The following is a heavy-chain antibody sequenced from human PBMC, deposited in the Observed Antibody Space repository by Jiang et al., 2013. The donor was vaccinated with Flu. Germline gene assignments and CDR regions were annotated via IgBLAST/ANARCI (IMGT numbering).Heavy chain of an antibody. CDR2: ISFTENRA. D-gene: IGHD1-14*01. V-gene: IGHV3-30*02. CDR3: AKEGQSRKYFPLDYYYGMDV. J-gene: IGHJ6*02. CDR1: GFNFSAYA. Sequence: LVESGGGVVRPGGSLRLSCAASGFNFSAYAMHWVRQAPGKGLEWVAFISFTENRAYYVDSVKGRFTISRDNSKNTLYLQLNGLRTEDTAVYYCAKEGQSRKYFPLDYYYGMDVWGQGTTVIVSS.